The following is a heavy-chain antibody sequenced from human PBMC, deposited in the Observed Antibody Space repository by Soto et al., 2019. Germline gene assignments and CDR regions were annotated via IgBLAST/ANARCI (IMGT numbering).Heavy chain of an antibody. CDR3: ARYYYDSSGYYPL. D-gene: IGHD3-22*01. Sequence: QVQLVESGGGVVQPGRSLRLSCAASGFTFSSYGMHWVRQAPGKGLEWVAVIWSDGSNKYNADSVKGRFTISRDNSKNTLYLQMNSLRAEDTAVYYCARYYYDSSGYYPLWGQGTLVTVSS. J-gene: IGHJ4*02. V-gene: IGHV3-33*01. CDR1: GFTFSSYG. CDR2: IWSDGSNK.